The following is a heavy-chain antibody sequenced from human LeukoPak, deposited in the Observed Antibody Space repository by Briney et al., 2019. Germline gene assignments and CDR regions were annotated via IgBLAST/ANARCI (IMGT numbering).Heavy chain of an antibody. D-gene: IGHD6-19*01. CDR3: ASLKGIAVAGRPQNGYYYYGMDV. V-gene: IGHV4-34*01. CDR1: GGSFSGYY. CDR2: INHSGST. J-gene: IGHJ6*02. Sequence: SETLSLTCAVYGGSFSGYYWSWIRQPPGKGLEWIGEINHSGSTNYNPSLKSRVTISVDTSKNQFSLKLSSVTAADTAVYYCASLKGIAVAGRPQNGYYYYGMDVWGQGTTVTVSS.